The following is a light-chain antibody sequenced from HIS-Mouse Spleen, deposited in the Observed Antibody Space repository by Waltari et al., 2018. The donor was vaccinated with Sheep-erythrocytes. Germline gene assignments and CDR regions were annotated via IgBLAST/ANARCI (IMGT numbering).Light chain of an antibody. CDR1: SSDVGGYNY. CDR3: CSYAGSYNHV. CDR2: DVS. V-gene: IGLV2-11*01. J-gene: IGLJ1*01. Sequence: QSALTQPRSVSGSPGQSVTISCTGTSSDVGGYNYVSWYQQHPGKAPKLMIYDVSKRPSGVPDRISGSKSGNTVSLTIAGLQAEDEAEYYCCSYAGSYNHVFATGTKVTVL.